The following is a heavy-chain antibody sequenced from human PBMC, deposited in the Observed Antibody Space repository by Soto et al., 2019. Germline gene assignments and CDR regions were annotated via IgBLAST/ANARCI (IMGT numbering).Heavy chain of an antibody. Sequence: SQTLSLTCAIPGDSVSSNSAAWNWFRQSPSRGLEWLGRTYYRSKWYNDYAVSVKSRITINPDTSKTPFSLQLNSVTPQDTAVYYCARDRIAARRAGYGMDVWGQGTTVTVSS. CDR1: GDSVSSNSAA. CDR2: TYYRSKWYN. J-gene: IGHJ6*02. CDR3: ARDRIAARRAGYGMDV. D-gene: IGHD6-6*01. V-gene: IGHV6-1*01.